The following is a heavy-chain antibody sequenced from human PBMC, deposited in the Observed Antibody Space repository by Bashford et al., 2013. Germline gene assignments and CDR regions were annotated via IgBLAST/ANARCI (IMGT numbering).Heavy chain of an antibody. CDR2: IYYAGNT. J-gene: IGHJ4*02. Sequence: SETLSLTCTVSRGSISSSSYYWGWIRQPPGKGLEWIGSIYYAGNTFYSPSLKSRVTLSVDTSKNQFSLRLTSVTAADTAVYYCARLSYDVCSAGYCFAYYFDYWGQGTLVTVSS. CDR3: ARLSYDVCSAGYCFAYYFDY. V-gene: IGHV4-39*01. D-gene: IGHD2-15*01. CDR1: RGSISSSSYY.